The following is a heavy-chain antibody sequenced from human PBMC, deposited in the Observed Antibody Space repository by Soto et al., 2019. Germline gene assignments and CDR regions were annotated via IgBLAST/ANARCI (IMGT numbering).Heavy chain of an antibody. V-gene: IGHV3-53*01. CDR2: INTYGST. J-gene: IGHJ6*02. Sequence: GGSLRLSCAASGFTVRSNYMTWVRQAPGKGLEWVSIINTYGSTYYADSVKGRFTISRDTSKMFLQMNSLRAEDTAVYYCATRTGPYYYAMNVWGQGTTVTVSS. CDR3: ATRTGPYYYAMNV. CDR1: GFTVRSNY. D-gene: IGHD4-17*01.